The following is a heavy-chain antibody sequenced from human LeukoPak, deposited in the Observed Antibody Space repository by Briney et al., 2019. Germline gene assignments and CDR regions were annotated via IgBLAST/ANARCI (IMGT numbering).Heavy chain of an antibody. CDR3: AKDISYEYNSGSNPDH. V-gene: IGHV3-30*02. CDR2: IRHDGSKQ. J-gene: IGHJ4*02. Sequence: GGSLRLSSAASGFTFSTYGMHWVRQAPGKGLEWVAFIRHDGSKQFYTDSVKARFTISRDNSKNTMYLQMSGLRAEDTAMYYCAKDISYEYNSGSNPDHWGQGTQVTVSS. CDR1: GFTFSTYG. D-gene: IGHD3-10*01.